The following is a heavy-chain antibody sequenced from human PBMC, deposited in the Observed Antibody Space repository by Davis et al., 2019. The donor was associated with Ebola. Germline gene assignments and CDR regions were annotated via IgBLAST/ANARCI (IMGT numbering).Heavy chain of an antibody. CDR3: ARVNTPLVTGWFDP. Sequence: PGGSLRLSCAASGFLFSNYWMHWVRQAPGKGLVWVSRINSAGSTTTYADSVKGRFTISRDNAKSSLFLQMNSLRAEDSAFYYCARVNTPLVTGWFDPWGQGTLVTVSS. D-gene: IGHD5-18*01. J-gene: IGHJ5*02. CDR2: INSAGSTT. V-gene: IGHV3-74*03. CDR1: GFLFSNYW.